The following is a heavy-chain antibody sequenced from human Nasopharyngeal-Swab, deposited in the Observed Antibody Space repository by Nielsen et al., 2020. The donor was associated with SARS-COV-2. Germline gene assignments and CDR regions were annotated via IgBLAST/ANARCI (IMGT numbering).Heavy chain of an antibody. V-gene: IGHV4-30-4*01. D-gene: IGHD4-23*01. CDR3: ARDTNYGGESLSGTFDI. CDR1: GASINSRDYY. J-gene: IGHJ3*02. CDR2: IYYSGST. Sequence: SETLSLTCTVSGASINSRDYYWSWIRQPPGKGLEWIGYIYYSGSTYYDPYLKSRVPISMDTSKNHFSLNMTSVSAADTAVYYCARDTNYGGESLSGTFDIWGQGTMVTVSS.